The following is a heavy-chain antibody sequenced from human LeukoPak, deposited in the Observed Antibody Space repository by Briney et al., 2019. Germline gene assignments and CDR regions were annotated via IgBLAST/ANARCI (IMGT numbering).Heavy chain of an antibody. CDR1: GFTFSSYA. J-gene: IGHJ4*02. CDR3: AKDRFPYYYDSSGYYDY. V-gene: IGHV3-30*04. D-gene: IGHD3-22*01. Sequence: GGSLRLSCAASGFTFSSYAMHWVRQAPGKGLEWVAVISYDGSNKYYADSVKGRFTISRDNSKNTLYLQMNSLRAEDTAVYYCAKDRFPYYYDSSGYYDYWGQGTLVTVSS. CDR2: ISYDGSNK.